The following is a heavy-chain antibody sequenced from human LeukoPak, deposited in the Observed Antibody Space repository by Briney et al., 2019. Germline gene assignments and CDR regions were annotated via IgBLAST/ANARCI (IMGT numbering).Heavy chain of an antibody. V-gene: IGHV1-8*01. J-gene: IGHJ6*03. Sequence: ASVKVSCKASGYTFTNYDINWVRQAPGQGLEWMGWMNPNSGNTGYAQKFQGRVTITRNTSISTAYMELSSLRSEDTAVYYCARVHSSAYYYYMDVWGKGTTVTVSS. CDR1: GYTFTNYD. CDR3: ARVHSSAYYYYMDV. D-gene: IGHD6-13*01. CDR2: MNPNSGNT.